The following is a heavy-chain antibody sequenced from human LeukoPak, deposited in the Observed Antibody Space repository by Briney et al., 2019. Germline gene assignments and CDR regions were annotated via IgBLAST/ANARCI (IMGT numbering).Heavy chain of an antibody. D-gene: IGHD1-26*01. Sequence: ASVKVSCTASGYTFTSYGISWVRQAPGQGLEWMGWIGAYNGNTNYAQKLQGRVTMTTDTSTSTAYMELRSLRSDDTAVYYCARVFGMVGATDAFDIWGQGTMVTVSS. CDR2: IGAYNGNT. J-gene: IGHJ3*02. CDR3: ARVFGMVGATDAFDI. V-gene: IGHV1-18*01. CDR1: GYTFTSYG.